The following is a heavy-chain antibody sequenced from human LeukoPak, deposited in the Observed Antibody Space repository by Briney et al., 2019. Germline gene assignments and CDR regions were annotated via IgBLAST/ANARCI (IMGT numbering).Heavy chain of an antibody. V-gene: IGHV5-51*01. CDR3: ARLRITIVGVVSTYFDY. D-gene: IGHD3-3*01. CDR2: IYPGDSDT. CDR1: GYSFTSYW. J-gene: IGHJ4*02. Sequence: GESLKISCKGSGYSFTSYWIGWVRQMPGKGLEWMGIIYPGDSDTRYSPSFQGQVTISADKSISTAYLQWSSLKASDTAMYYCARLRITIVGVVSTYFDYWGQGTLVTVSS.